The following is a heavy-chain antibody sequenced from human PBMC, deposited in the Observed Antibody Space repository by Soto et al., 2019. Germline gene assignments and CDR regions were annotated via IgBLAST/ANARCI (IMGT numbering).Heavy chain of an antibody. CDR3: AKDSWFPDFALVILSFHI. CDR1: GFTFRDFA. V-gene: IGHV3-23*01. J-gene: IGHJ3*02. CDR2: IGALVSTA. D-gene: IGHD3-3*01. Sequence: GSLRLSCGASGFTFRDFAMSWVRQSPGRGLEWVSTIGALVSTAFYADSVRGRFTISRDNSNNILYLQMNSLRAEDTAVYYCAKDSWFPDFALVILSFHILRQGTMVTVSS.